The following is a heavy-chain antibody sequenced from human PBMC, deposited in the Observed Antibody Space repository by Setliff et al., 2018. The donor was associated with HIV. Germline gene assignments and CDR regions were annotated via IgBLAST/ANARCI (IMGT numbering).Heavy chain of an antibody. CDR2: ISPDIGDT. CDR3: ARGADHFDTSGYYSFFDP. D-gene: IGHD3-22*01. V-gene: IGHV1-2*06. Sequence: ASVKVSCKASGYTFNDNYIHWVRQAPGQGLEWMGRISPDIGDTNYAQMFHGRVTMTRGTSISTAYMELSSLKSDDTAVYYCARGADHFDTSGYYSFFDPWGQGTLVTVSS. J-gene: IGHJ5*02. CDR1: GYTFNDNY.